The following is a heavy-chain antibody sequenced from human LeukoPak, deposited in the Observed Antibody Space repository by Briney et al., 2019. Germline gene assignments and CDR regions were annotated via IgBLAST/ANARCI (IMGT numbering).Heavy chain of an antibody. CDR1: GGSISSGSYY. CDR2: IYTSGST. V-gene: IGHV4-61*02. D-gene: IGHD1-26*01. CDR3: ARSPYSTTGGWFDP. J-gene: IGHJ5*02. Sequence: NPSQTLSLTRTVSGGSISSGSYYWSWIRQPAGKGLEWIGRIYTSGSTNYNPSLKSRVTISVDTSKNQFSPKLSSVTAADTAVYYCARSPYSTTGGWFDPWGQGTLVTVSS.